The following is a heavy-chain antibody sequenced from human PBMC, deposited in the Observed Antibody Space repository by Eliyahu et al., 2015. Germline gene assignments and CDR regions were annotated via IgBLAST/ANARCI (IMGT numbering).Heavy chain of an antibody. CDR1: XXPXSSYW. CDR3: ARGASGSYYNDY. Sequence: EVQLVESXGDLVQPGGSLXLSXAXSXXPXSSYWMHWVRQXPGKGLVWVSRIKYDGSITNYADSVKGRFTISRDNAKNTVNLQMNSLTAEDTAVYFCARGASGSYYNDYWGQGALVTVSS. D-gene: IGHD1-26*01. V-gene: IGHV3-74*01. J-gene: IGHJ4*02. CDR2: IKYDGSIT.